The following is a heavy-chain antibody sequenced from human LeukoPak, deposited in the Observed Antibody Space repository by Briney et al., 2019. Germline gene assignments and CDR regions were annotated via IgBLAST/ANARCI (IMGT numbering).Heavy chain of an antibody. CDR2: YYHSGII. CDR1: VGSISSSNW. V-gene: IGHV4-4*02. J-gene: IGHJ4*02. D-gene: IGHD3-22*01. CDR3: ARDGRCEDSSGYIRGFDY. Sequence: SETLSLTCAVSVGSISSSNWWSWVRQPPGKGLGRIGEYYHSGIITYNASLKSRGTISVDKSKNQFSLKLSSVTAADTAVYYYARDGRCEDSSGYIRGFDYWGQGTLVTVSS.